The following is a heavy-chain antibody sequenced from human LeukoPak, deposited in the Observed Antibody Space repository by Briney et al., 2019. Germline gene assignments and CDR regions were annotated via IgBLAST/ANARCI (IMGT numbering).Heavy chain of an antibody. Sequence: SVKVSCKASGGTFSSYAISWVRQAPGQGLEWMGRIIPILGIANYAQKFQGRVTITADKSTSTAYMELSSLRSEDTAVYYCARGAGYDFWSGPRGSYYYMDVWGKGTTVTVSS. D-gene: IGHD3-3*01. V-gene: IGHV1-69*04. CDR3: ARGAGYDFWSGPRGSYYYMDV. J-gene: IGHJ6*03. CDR1: GGTFSSYA. CDR2: IIPILGIA.